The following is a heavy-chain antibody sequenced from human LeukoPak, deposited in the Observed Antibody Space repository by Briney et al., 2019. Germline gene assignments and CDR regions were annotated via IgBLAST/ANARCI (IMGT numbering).Heavy chain of an antibody. CDR3: ARGVDDARAGTPPFDL. D-gene: IGHD1-1*01. CDR2: INHSGST. Sequence: SETLSLTCAVYGGSFSGYYWSWIRQPPGKGLEWIGEINHSGSTNYNTSLKSRVTISVDTSKNRFSLKLSSVAAADTAVYYCARGVDDARAGTPPFDLWGRGTLVTVSS. V-gene: IGHV4-34*01. CDR1: GGSFSGYY. J-gene: IGHJ2*01.